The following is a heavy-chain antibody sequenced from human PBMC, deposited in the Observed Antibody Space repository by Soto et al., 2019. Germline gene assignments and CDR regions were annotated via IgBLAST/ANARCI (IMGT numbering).Heavy chain of an antibody. CDR3: ARDSTTEQFDY. J-gene: IGHJ4*02. V-gene: IGHV4-30-4*01. CDR2: IYYSGST. Sequence: LSLTCTVSGGSISSGDYYWSWIRQPPGKGLEWIGYIYYSGSTYYNPSLKSRVTISVDTSKNQFSLKLSSVTAADTAVYYCARDSTTEQFDYWGQGTLVTVSS. D-gene: IGHD4-17*01. CDR1: GGSISSGDYY.